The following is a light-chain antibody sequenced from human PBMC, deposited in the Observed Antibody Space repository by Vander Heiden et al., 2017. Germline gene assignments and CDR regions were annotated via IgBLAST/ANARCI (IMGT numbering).Light chain of an antibody. J-gene: IGKJ1*01. Sequence: PPSSLSASTGDRVTITCRASQSISSWLAWYQQKPGKAPKLLIYTASSLESGVPSRFSGSGSGTEFTLTISCLQSDDFATYYCQQYYSYPFTFGQGTKLEIK. CDR3: QQYYSYPFT. V-gene: IGKV1-8*01. CDR2: TAS. CDR1: QSISSW.